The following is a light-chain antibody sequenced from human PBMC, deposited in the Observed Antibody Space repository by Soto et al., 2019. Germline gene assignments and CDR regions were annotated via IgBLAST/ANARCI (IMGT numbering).Light chain of an antibody. CDR2: RDN. J-gene: IGLJ2*01. Sequence: QSALTQTPSVSGTPGQRVNISCSGSSSNIGRNYVYWYHQFPGMAPKLLIYRDNERPSGVSDRFSGSKSGTSASLAISGLRSGDEADYHCATWDDSLGGPVFGGGTKLTVL. CDR3: ATWDDSLGGPV. CDR1: SSNIGRNY. V-gene: IGLV1-47*01.